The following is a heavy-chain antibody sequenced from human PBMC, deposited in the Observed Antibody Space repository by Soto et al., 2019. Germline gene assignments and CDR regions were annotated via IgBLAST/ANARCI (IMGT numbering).Heavy chain of an antibody. V-gene: IGHV3-11*03. Sequence: GGSLRLSCAASGSSFSDYYMSWIRQSPGKGLEWLSYITSSSSYTHYADSVKGRFTISRDNAKNPLYLQMNSLGAEDTAVYYCAGGQDNLAVNFDYWGQGTPVTVSS. CDR1: GSSFSDYY. CDR2: ITSSSSYT. CDR3: AGGQDNLAVNFDY. J-gene: IGHJ4*02. D-gene: IGHD1-1*01.